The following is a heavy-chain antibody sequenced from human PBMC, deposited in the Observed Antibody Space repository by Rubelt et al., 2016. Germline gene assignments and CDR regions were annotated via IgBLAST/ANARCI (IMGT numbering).Heavy chain of an antibody. CDR3: SGHGGTSAG. D-gene: IGHD5-24*01. CDR2: ISGSGGST. CDR1: GFSFSSYP. J-gene: IGHJ4*02. Sequence: EVQLVESGGGLVQPGGSLRLSCEASGFSFSSYPMTWVRQAPGKGLEWVSSISGSGGSTYSADSVKGRFTISRDNSKNTLYLQMNSLRAEDTAVYYCSGHGGTSAGWGQGTLVTVTS. V-gene: IGHV3-23*04.